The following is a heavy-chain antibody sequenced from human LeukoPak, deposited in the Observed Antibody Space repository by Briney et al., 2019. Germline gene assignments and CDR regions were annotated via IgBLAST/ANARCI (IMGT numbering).Heavy chain of an antibody. CDR2: IDPNSGGT. Sequence: ASVKVSCKASGYTFTVYFMHWVRQAPGQGLEWMGWIDPNSGGTNYAQKFQGRVTMTRDTSISTAYMELSRLRSDDTAVYYCARELNYDSSGYYFDYWGQGTLVTVSS. CDR1: GYTFTVYF. CDR3: ARELNYDSSGYYFDY. V-gene: IGHV1-2*02. D-gene: IGHD3-22*01. J-gene: IGHJ4*02.